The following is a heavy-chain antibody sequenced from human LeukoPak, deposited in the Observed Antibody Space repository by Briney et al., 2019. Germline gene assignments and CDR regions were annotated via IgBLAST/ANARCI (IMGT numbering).Heavy chain of an antibody. Sequence: SQTLSLTCAISGDSVSNSGVAWNWIRQSPSRGLEWLGRTYYRSKWYNDYAVSLKSRIAINPDTAKNQFSLQLNSVTPDDTGVYYCVRDAGPAPLLDLWGLGTLVTVSS. V-gene: IGHV6-1*01. J-gene: IGHJ5*02. CDR3: VRDAGPAPLLDL. CDR1: GDSVSNSGVA. D-gene: IGHD2-15*01. CDR2: TYYRSKWYN.